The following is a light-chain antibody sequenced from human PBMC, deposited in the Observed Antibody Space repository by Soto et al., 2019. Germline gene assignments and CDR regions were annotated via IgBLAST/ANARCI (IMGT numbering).Light chain of an antibody. Sequence: EIVMTQSPATLSVSPGERATLSCRASQSVRSNLAWYQQKPGQAPRLLIYGGSSRATGIPVRFSGSGSETDFTLTITRLEPEDFAVYYCQQYSSSRTFGQGTKVDI. V-gene: IGKV3-20*01. CDR3: QQYSSSRT. J-gene: IGKJ1*01. CDR2: GGS. CDR1: QSVRSN.